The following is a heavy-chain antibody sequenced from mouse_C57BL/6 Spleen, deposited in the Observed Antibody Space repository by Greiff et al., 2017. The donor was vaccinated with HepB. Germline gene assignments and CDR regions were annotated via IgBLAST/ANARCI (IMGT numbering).Heavy chain of an antibody. Sequence: VQLQQPGAELVKPGASVKLSCKASGYTFTSYWMHWVKQRPGQGLEWIGMIHPNSGSTNYNEKFKSKATLTVDKSSSTAYMQLSSLTSEDSAVYYCAREREYGSAWFAYWGQGTRVSVSA. CDR2: IHPNSGST. V-gene: IGHV1-64*01. D-gene: IGHD1-1*01. CDR3: AREREYGSAWFAY. J-gene: IGHJ3*01. CDR1: GYTFTSYW.